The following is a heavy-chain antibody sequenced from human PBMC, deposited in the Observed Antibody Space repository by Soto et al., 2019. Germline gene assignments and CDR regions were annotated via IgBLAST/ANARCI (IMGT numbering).Heavy chain of an antibody. CDR3: AEARKDSYWALYYYYGMDV. CDR1: GYRFTIYW. J-gene: IGHJ6*02. Sequence: GESLKISCKASGYRFTIYWISWVRQMPGKGLEWMGGIDPSDSYTNYSTSFQGHVTISADKSITTAYLQLSSLKASHTAIYYRAEARKDSYWALYYYYGMDVWHQGTSVTVS. D-gene: IGHD5-18*01. V-gene: IGHV5-10-1*01. CDR2: IDPSDSYT.